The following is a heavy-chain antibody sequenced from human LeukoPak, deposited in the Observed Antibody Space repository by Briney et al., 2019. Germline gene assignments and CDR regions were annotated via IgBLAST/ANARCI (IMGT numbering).Heavy chain of an antibody. CDR2: ISAYNGNT. V-gene: IGHV1-18*01. J-gene: IGHJ4*02. D-gene: IGHD2-2*01. CDR1: GYTFTSYD. Sequence: ASVKVSCKASGYTFTSYDINWVRQAPGQGLEWMGWISAYNGNTNYAQKFQGRVTMTTDTSTSTAYMELRSLRSDDTAVYYCARDYVVVPTAPCGYWGQGTLVTVSS. CDR3: ARDYVVVPTAPCGY.